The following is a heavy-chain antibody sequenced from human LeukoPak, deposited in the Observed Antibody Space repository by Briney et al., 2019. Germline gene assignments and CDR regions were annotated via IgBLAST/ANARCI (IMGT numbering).Heavy chain of an antibody. CDR3: ARDQEVRYSSSWYYYYYMDV. CDR1: GFTFSSYS. V-gene: IGHV3-48*04. CDR2: ISSSSSII. D-gene: IGHD6-13*01. Sequence: GSLRLSCAVSGFTFSSYSMNWVRQAPGKGLEWVSYISSSSSIIYYADSVKGRFTISRDNAKNSLYLQMNSLRVEDTAVYYCARDQEVRYSSSWYYYYYMDVWGKGTTVTVSS. J-gene: IGHJ6*03.